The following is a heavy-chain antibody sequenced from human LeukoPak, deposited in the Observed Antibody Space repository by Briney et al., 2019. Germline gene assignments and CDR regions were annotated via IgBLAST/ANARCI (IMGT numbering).Heavy chain of an antibody. CDR1: GGSISSSSYY. J-gene: IGHJ4*02. CDR2: IYYSGST. D-gene: IGHD3-3*01. CDR3: ARGGTYYDFWSGYWITYYFDY. Sequence: PSETLSLTCTVSGGSISSSSYYWGWIRQPPGKGLEWIGSIYYSGSTYYNPSLKSRVTISVDTSKNQFSLKLSSVTAADTAVYYCARGGTYYDFWSGYWITYYFDYWGQGTLVTVSS. V-gene: IGHV4-39*07.